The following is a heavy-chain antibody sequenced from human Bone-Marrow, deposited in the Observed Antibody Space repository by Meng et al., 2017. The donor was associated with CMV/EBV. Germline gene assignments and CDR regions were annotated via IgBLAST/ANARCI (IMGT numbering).Heavy chain of an antibody. V-gene: IGHV1-18*01. CDR2: ISAYNGNT. D-gene: IGHD3-22*01. J-gene: IGHJ4*02. CDR1: GYTFSSYG. CDR3: ARASMIVVVLDFDY. Sequence: ASVKVSCKASGYTFSSYGISWARQAPGQGLEWMGWISAYNGNTNYAQKFRDRVTMTTDTSTSTAYMELRSLTSDDTAVYYCARASMIVVVLDFDYWGQGTLVTVSS.